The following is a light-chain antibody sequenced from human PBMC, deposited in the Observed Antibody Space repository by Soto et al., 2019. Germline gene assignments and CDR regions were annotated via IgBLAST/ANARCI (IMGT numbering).Light chain of an antibody. J-gene: IGLJ3*02. CDR2: RNN. Sequence: QAVVTQPPSASGAPGQRVTISCSGGSSNIGSDYVSWYQQLPGTAPKVLIYRNNQRPSGVPDRFSGSKSGTSASLAISGLRSEDEADYYCTAWDNSLSGRVFGGGTKLTVL. CDR3: TAWDNSLSGRV. CDR1: SSNIGSDY. V-gene: IGLV1-47*01.